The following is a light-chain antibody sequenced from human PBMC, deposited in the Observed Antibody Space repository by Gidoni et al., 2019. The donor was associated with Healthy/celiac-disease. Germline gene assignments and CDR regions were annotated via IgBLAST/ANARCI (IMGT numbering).Light chain of an antibody. Sequence: EIVMTQSPATLSVSPGERDTLSCRASQSVNSNLAWYQQKPGQAPRLLIYGASTRATGIPARFSGSGSGTEFTLTISSLQSEDFAVYYCQQYNNWPTITFGQGTRLEIK. V-gene: IGKV3-15*01. CDR1: QSVNSN. J-gene: IGKJ5*01. CDR3: QQYNNWPTIT. CDR2: GAS.